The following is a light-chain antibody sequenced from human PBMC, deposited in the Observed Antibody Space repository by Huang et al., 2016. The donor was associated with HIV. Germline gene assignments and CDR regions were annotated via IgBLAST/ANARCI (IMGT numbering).Light chain of an antibody. J-gene: IGKJ1*01. CDR2: EAS. CDR3: QHYDNLRT. Sequence: DIQMTQSPSSLSASVGDRVTITCQASQDISNYVNWYQQKPGKAPKLLIYEASNLETVVSSRFSRSGSGTDFTFTISSLQPEDIATYYCQHYDNLRTFGQGTKVEIK. CDR1: QDISNY. V-gene: IGKV1-33*01.